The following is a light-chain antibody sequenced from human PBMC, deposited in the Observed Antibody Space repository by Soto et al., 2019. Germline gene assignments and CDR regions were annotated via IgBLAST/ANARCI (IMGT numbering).Light chain of an antibody. CDR3: QQLNSSLT. V-gene: IGKV1-9*01. Sequence: EIQLTQSPSFLSASVGDRVTITCRASQGISSFLAWYQQQPGKAPTLLIYVASILQSGVPSRFSGSGSGTEFTLTISSLQPEDFATYYCQQLNSSLTFGGGTKVDIK. CDR1: QGISSF. J-gene: IGKJ4*01. CDR2: VAS.